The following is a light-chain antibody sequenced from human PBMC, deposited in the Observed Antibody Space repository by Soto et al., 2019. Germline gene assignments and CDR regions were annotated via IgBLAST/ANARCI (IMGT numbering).Light chain of an antibody. CDR3: MQGSHWPYT. CDR2: KVS. J-gene: IGKJ2*01. Sequence: DVVMTQSPLSLPVTLGQPASISCRSGQSLVYSDGNTYLHWFQQRPGQCPRRLIYKVSNRDSGVPDRFSGSGSATDFTLKITRVEAEDVGVYYCMQGSHWPYTFGQGTKLEIK. CDR1: QSLVYSDGNTY. V-gene: IGKV2-30*01.